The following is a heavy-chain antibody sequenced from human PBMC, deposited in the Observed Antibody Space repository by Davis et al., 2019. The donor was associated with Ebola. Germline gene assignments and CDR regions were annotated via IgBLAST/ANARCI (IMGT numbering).Heavy chain of an antibody. Sequence: SETLSLTCAVSGGSITTSNWWSWVRPPPGKGREWIGDIYHSGNTNYNPSLKSRVTISVDKSKNQFSLKLTSVTAADTAFYYCARDVTVGTTPYLYGMDIWGQGTTVTVSS. CDR1: GGSITTSNW. V-gene: IGHV4-4*02. CDR3: ARDVTVGTTPYLYGMDI. J-gene: IGHJ6*02. CDR2: IYHSGNT. D-gene: IGHD1-26*01.